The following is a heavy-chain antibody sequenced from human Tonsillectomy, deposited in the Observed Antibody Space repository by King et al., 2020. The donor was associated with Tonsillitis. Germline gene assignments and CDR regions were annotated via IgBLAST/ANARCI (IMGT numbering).Heavy chain of an antibody. CDR2: ISYDGSNK. V-gene: IGHV3-30*18. CDR1: GFTFSSYG. CDR3: AKGYDSSGYYSEYFDL. Sequence: VQLVESGGGVVQPGRSLRLSCAASGFTFSSYGIHWVRQAPGKGLEWVAVISYDGSNKYYADSVKGRFTISRDNSKNTVYLRMNSLRAEDTAVYYCAKGYDSSGYYSEYFDLWGRGTLVTVSS. D-gene: IGHD3-22*01. J-gene: IGHJ2*01.